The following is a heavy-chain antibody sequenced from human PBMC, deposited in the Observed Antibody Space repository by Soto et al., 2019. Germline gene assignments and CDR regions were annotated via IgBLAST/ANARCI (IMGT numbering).Heavy chain of an antibody. J-gene: IGHJ3*02. D-gene: IGHD3-3*01. CDR1: GFTFSSYA. V-gene: IGHV3-23*01. CDR2: LSGSGSNT. Sequence: EVQLLESGGGLVQPGGSLRLSCAASGFTFSSYAMSWVRQAPGKGLEWVSALSGSGSNTYYADSVKGRFTISRDNSKNTLYLQMNSLRAEDTAVYYCVKVTNYDFWSGNSRAFDIWGQGTMVTVSS. CDR3: VKVTNYDFWSGNSRAFDI.